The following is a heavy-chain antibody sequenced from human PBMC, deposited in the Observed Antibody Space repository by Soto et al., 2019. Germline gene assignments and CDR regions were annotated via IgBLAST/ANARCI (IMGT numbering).Heavy chain of an antibody. CDR3: ARSRATTVVFDI. J-gene: IGHJ3*02. D-gene: IGHD1-26*01. CDR2: IVPVFGTT. CDR1: GASFRTDA. Sequence: QVQLVQSGTEVKNPGSSVRVSCKASGASFRTDAISWVRQAPGQGLEWMGRIVPVFGTTNFAQRFQGRVTITADESTRTAYMALSSLRSEETAVYYCARSRATTVVFDIWGQGTIVTVSS. V-gene: IGHV1-69*01.